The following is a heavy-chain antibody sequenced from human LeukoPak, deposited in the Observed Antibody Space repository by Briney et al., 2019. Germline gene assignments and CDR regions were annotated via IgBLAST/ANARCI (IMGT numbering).Heavy chain of an antibody. J-gene: IGHJ5*02. Sequence: PGRSLRLSCTASGFTFGDYAMSWVRQAPGKGLEWVGFIRSKAYGGTTEYAASVKGRFTISRDDSKSIAYLQMNSLKTEDTAVYYCTRMRKYYSYGSGYYYSNWFDPWGQGTLVTVSS. D-gene: IGHD3-22*01. CDR3: TRMRKYYSYGSGYYYSNWFDP. V-gene: IGHV3-49*04. CDR1: GFTFGDYA. CDR2: IRSKAYGGTT.